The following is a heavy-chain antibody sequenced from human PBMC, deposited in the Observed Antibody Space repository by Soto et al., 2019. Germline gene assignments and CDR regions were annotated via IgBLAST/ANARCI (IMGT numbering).Heavy chain of an antibody. CDR3: AADHGAIFGVVYQFDY. CDR2: IVVGSGNT. J-gene: IGHJ4*02. Sequence: QMQLVQSGPEVKKPGTSVKVSCKASGFTFTSSAMQWVRQARGQRLEWIGCIVVGSGNTNYAQKFQERVTITRDMSTSTAYMELSSLRSEDTAVYYCAADHGAIFGVVYQFDYWGQGTLVTVSS. D-gene: IGHD3-3*01. CDR1: GFTFTSSA. V-gene: IGHV1-58*02.